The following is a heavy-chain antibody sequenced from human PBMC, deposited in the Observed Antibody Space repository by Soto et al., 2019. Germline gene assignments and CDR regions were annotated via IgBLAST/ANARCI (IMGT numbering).Heavy chain of an antibody. CDR2: IYPSDSDT. Sequence: GESLELAGRFSGYSFTNYWIACVLHMPGKGLEYMGIIYPSDSDTRYSPSFQGQVTISADKSISTAYLQWSSLKASDTAIYYCARHGFYGDYSSNYFDPWGQGTLVTVSS. V-gene: IGHV5-51*01. CDR3: ARHGFYGDYSSNYFDP. CDR1: GYSFTNYW. J-gene: IGHJ5*02. D-gene: IGHD4-17*01.